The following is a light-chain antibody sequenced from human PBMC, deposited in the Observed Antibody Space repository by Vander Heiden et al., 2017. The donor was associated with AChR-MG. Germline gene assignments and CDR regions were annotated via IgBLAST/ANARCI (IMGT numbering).Light chain of an antibody. CDR1: QSLLYSNGYNY. CDR3: MQALQTPRT. J-gene: IGKJ1*01. V-gene: IGKV2-28*01. Sequence: DIVMTQSPLSLPVTPGEPASISCRSSQSLLYSNGYNYLDWYLQKPGQSPQVLIYLGSNRASGVPDRFSGSRSGTDFTLKISRVEAEDVGVYYCMQALQTPRTFGQGTKVEIK. CDR2: LGS.